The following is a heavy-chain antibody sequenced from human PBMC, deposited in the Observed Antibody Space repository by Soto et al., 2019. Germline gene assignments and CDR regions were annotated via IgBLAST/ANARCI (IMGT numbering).Heavy chain of an antibody. Sequence: ASVKVSCKASGYTFTSYAISWARQAPGQGLEWMGWISAYNGNTNYAQKLQGRVTMTTDTSTSTAYMELRSLRSDDTAVYYCARTRRITIFGVVITDDAFDIWGQGTMVTVSS. CDR3: ARTRRITIFGVVITDDAFDI. CDR2: ISAYNGNT. D-gene: IGHD3-3*01. CDR1: GYTFTSYA. J-gene: IGHJ3*02. V-gene: IGHV1-18*04.